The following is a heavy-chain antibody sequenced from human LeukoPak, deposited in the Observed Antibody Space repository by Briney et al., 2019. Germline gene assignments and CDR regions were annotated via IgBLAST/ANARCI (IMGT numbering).Heavy chain of an antibody. D-gene: IGHD5-12*01. J-gene: IGHJ4*02. CDR2: ISGSGGST. CDR1: GFTFSSYA. Sequence: GGSLRLSCAASGFTFSSYAMSWVRQAPGRGLEWVSAISGSGGSTYYADSVKGRFTISRDNSKNTLYLQMNSLRAEDTAVYYCAKHSGYDFFLVVFDYWGQGTLVTVSS. V-gene: IGHV3-23*01. CDR3: AKHSGYDFFLVVFDY.